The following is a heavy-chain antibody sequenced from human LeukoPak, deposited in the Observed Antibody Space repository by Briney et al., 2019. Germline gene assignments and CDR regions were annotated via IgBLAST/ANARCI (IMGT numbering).Heavy chain of an antibody. CDR1: GGSISSGGYY. CDR2: IYYSGST. D-gene: IGHD3-22*01. V-gene: IGHV4-31*03. CDR3: ARMHSGYYYFYYYGMDV. J-gene: IGHJ6*02. Sequence: SETQSLTCTVSGGSISSGGYYWSWIRQHPGKGLEWIGYIYYSGSTYYNPSPKSRVTISVDTSKNQFSLKLSSVTAADTAVYYCARMHSGYYYFYYYGMDVRGQGTTVTVSS.